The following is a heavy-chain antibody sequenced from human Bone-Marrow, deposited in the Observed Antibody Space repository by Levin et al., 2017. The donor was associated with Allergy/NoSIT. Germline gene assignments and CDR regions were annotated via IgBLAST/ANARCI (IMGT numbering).Heavy chain of an antibody. V-gene: IGHV1-2*06. D-gene: IGHD1-14*01. J-gene: IGHJ4*02. CDR2: INPSTGVT. CDR1: GYTFTVYY. Sequence: GESLKISCKTSGYTFTVYYMHWVRQAPGQGLEWMGRINPSTGVTDYVQKFQGRVTMTRDTSISTAYMELSSLRSDDTAVYYCARIGSTHNFDSWGQGTLVTVSS. CDR3: ARIGSTHNFDS.